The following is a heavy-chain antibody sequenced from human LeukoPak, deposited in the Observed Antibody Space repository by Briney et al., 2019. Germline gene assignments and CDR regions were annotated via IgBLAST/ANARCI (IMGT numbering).Heavy chain of an antibody. CDR1: GGSISSYY. Sequence: PSETLSLTCTVSGGSISSYYWSWIRQPPGKGLEWIGYIYYSGSTNYNPSLKSRVTISVDTSKNQFSLKLSSVTAADTAVYYCAREYYDSSGYYYWEAFDIWGQGTMVTVSS. J-gene: IGHJ3*02. CDR3: AREYYDSSGYYYWEAFDI. V-gene: IGHV4-59*01. D-gene: IGHD3-22*01. CDR2: IYYSGST.